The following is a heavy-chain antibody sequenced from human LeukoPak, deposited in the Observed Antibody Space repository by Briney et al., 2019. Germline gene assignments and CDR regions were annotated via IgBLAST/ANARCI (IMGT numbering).Heavy chain of an antibody. CDR3: ARRGDGGRSFDY. J-gene: IGHJ4*02. V-gene: IGHV3-23*01. CDR1: GFTFSSYA. Sequence: GGSLRLSCAASGFTFSSYAMSWVRQAPGKGLDWVSAISGSGGSTYYADSVKGRFIISRDNSKSTLYLQMNSLRAEDTAVYYCARRGDGGRSFDYWGQGTLVTVSS. CDR2: ISGSGGST. D-gene: IGHD4-23*01.